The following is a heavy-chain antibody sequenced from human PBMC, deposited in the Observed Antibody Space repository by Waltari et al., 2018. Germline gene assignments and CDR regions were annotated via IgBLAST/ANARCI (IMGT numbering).Heavy chain of an antibody. D-gene: IGHD3-10*02. J-gene: IGHJ4*02. Sequence: GLEWVSAISGSGGSTYYADSVKGRFTISSDNSKNTLYLQMNSLRAEDTAVYYCAKDRPKNDYYVRAGYWGQGTLVTVSS. CDR3: AKDRPKNDYYVRAGY. CDR2: ISGSGGST. V-gene: IGHV3-23*01.